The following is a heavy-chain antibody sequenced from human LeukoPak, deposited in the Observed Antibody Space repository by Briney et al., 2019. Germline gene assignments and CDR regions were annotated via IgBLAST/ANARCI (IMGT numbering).Heavy chain of an antibody. CDR1: GFTFSSYA. J-gene: IGHJ4*02. Sequence: PGGSLRLSCAASGFTFSSYAMSWVRQAPGKGLEWVSGISGSGGSTNYADSVKGRLTISRDNSKNTLYLQMNSLRVEDTAVYYCAKDRWGSGRTRWDFDYWGQGTLVTVSS. CDR2: ISGSGGST. D-gene: IGHD3-16*01. V-gene: IGHV3-23*01. CDR3: AKDRWGSGRTRWDFDY.